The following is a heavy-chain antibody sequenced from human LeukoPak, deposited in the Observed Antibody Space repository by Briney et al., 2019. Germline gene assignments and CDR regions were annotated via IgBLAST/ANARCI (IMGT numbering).Heavy chain of an antibody. CDR3: ARTHYYDSSGYYYPFDGLGVDV. V-gene: IGHV1-2*02. D-gene: IGHD3-22*01. J-gene: IGHJ6*02. Sequence: ASVKVSCKASGYTFTGYYMHWVRQAPGQGLEWMGWINPNSGGTNYAQKFQGRVTMTRDTSISTAYMELSRLRSDDTAVYYCARTHYYDSSGYYYPFDGLGVDVWGQGTTVTVSS. CDR2: INPNSGGT. CDR1: GYTFTGYY.